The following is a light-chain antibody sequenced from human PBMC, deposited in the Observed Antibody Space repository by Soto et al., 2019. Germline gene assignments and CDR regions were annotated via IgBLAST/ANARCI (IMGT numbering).Light chain of an antibody. V-gene: IGLV2-14*01. CDR3: SSYTSSSTPLSV. J-gene: IGLJ1*01. CDR2: DVS. Sequence: QSVLTQPASVSGSPGQSITISCTGTSSDVGGYNYVSWYQQHPGKAPKLRIYDVSNRPSGVSNRFSGSKSGNTASLTISGLQAEDEADYYCSSYTSSSTPLSVFGTGTTLNVL. CDR1: SSDVGGYNY.